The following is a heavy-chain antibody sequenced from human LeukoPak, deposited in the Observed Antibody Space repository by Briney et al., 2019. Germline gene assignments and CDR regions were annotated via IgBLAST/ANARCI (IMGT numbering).Heavy chain of an antibody. CDR1: GFTFSSYW. V-gene: IGHV3-7*01. D-gene: IGHD6-13*01. J-gene: IGHJ5*02. CDR2: IKKDGSEK. Sequence: GGSLRLSCAASGFTFSSYWMSWVRQAPGKGLEWVANIKKDGSEKYYVDSVKGRFTISRDNAKNTLYLQMNSLRAEDTAVYYCARERLQQLVPYNWFDPWGQGTLVTVSS. CDR3: ARERLQQLVPYNWFDP.